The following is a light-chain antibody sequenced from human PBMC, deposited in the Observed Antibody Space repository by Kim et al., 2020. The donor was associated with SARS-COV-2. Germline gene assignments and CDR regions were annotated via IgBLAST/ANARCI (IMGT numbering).Light chain of an antibody. J-gene: IGLJ3*02. V-gene: IGLV3-19*01. Sequence: SSELTQDPAVSVALGQTVRLTCQGDSLRSYYASWYQQKPGQAPVLVIYGKNNRPSGIPDRFSGSSSGNTASLTITGAQAEDEADYYCNSRDSSGNHLIWV. CDR3: NSRDSSGNHLIWV. CDR1: SLRSYY. CDR2: GKN.